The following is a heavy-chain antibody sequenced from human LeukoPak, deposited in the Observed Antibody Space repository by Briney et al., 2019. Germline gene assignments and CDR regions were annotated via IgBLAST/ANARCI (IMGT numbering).Heavy chain of an antibody. V-gene: IGHV3-23*01. D-gene: IGHD3-9*01. CDR2: ISTTGGGT. Sequence: GGSLRLSCAASGFTFTSYAMSWVRQAPGKGLKWGSSISTTGGGTYYADSVKGRFTISRDNSKNMLYLQMDSLRVDDTAVYYCATRALTGSKLYYFTYWGQGTLVTVSS. CDR1: GFTFTSYA. CDR3: ATRALTGSKLYYFTY. J-gene: IGHJ4*02.